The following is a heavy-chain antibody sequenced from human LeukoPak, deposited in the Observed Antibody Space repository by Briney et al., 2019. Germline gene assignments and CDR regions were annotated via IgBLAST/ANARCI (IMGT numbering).Heavy chain of an antibody. CDR3: ARVLRYFDWLEGYYMDV. D-gene: IGHD3-9*01. Sequence: GGSLRLSCAASGFTFSSYSMNWVRQAPGKGLEWVSYISSSSSTIYYEDAVKGRFTISRDNAKNSLYLQMNSLRAEDTAVYYCARVLRYFDWLEGYYMDVWGKGTTVTVSS. CDR2: ISSSSSTI. V-gene: IGHV3-48*01. CDR1: GFTFSSYS. J-gene: IGHJ6*03.